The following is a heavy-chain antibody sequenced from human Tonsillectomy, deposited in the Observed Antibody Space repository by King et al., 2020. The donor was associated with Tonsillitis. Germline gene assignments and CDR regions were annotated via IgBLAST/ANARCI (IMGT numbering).Heavy chain of an antibody. V-gene: IGHV3-30*18. CDR3: AKSGCSSTSCYAGEVDS. J-gene: IGHJ4*02. Sequence: VQLVESGGGVVQPGRSLRLSCAASGFTFSSYGMHWVRQAPGKGLEWVAVISYDGSNKYYADSVKGRFTISRDNSKNTLYLQMNSLRAEDTAVYYCAKSGCSSTSCYAGEVDSWGQGTLVTVSS. CDR1: GFTFSSYG. D-gene: IGHD2-2*01. CDR2: ISYDGSNK.